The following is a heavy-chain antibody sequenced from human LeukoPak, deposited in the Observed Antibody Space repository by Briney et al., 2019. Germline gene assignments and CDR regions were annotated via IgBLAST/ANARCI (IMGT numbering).Heavy chain of an antibody. J-gene: IGHJ6*03. V-gene: IGHV4-4*07. CDR2: IYATGST. D-gene: IGHD3-10*01. CDR3: ARGGGVRGVDYYYYMDV. CDR1: GGSISSYY. Sequence: SETLSLTCSVSGGSISSYYWSWIRQPAGKGLEWIGRIYATGSTNYNPSLKSRVTISVDTSKNQFSLKLSSVTAADTAVYYCARGGGVRGVDYYYYMDVWGKGTTVTISS.